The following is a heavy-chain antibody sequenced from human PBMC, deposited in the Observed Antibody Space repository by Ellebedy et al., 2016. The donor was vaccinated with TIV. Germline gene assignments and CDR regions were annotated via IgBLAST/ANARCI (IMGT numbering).Heavy chain of an antibody. D-gene: IGHD6-19*01. V-gene: IGHV3-23*01. J-gene: IGHJ3*02. Sequence: GESLKISXAASGFTFSSYAMSWVRQAPGKGLEWVSAISGSGGSTYYADSVKGRFTISRDNSKNTLYLQMNSLRAEDTAVYYCAKDYSEGGQWLVLDAFDIWGQGTMVTVSS. CDR3: AKDYSEGGQWLVLDAFDI. CDR1: GFTFSSYA. CDR2: ISGSGGST.